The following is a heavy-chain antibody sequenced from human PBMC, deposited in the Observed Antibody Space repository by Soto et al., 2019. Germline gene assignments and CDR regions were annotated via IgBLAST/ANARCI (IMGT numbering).Heavy chain of an antibody. CDR2: ISAYNGNT. J-gene: IGHJ6*02. CDR3: ARVVATVAGPYGMDV. D-gene: IGHD6-19*01. V-gene: IGHV1-18*01. Sequence: QVQLVQSGAEVKKPGASVKVSCRASGYTFTSYVISWVRTAPGQGLEWMGWISAYNGNTNFAQKLQGSVTMTTDTSTSTASMELRSLRSDDTAVYYCARVVATVAGPYGMDVWGQGPTVTVSS. CDR1: GYTFTSYV.